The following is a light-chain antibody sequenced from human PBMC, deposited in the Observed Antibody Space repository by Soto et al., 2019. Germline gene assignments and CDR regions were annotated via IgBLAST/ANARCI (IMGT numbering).Light chain of an antibody. V-gene: IGLV2-14*01. Sequence: QSALTQPASVSGSPGQSITISCTGTSSDVGGYNYVSWYQQHPGKAPKLMIYDVSNRPSGVSNRFSGSKSGNTASLTNSGLQAEDEADYYCSSYTSSSTRVFRTGTKLTVL. CDR3: SSYTSSSTRV. CDR1: SSDVGGYNY. CDR2: DVS. J-gene: IGLJ1*01.